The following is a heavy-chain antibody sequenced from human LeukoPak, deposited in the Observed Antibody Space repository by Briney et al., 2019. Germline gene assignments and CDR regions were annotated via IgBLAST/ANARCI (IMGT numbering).Heavy chain of an antibody. D-gene: IGHD6-13*01. Sequence: SETLSLTCTVSGGSISSSSYYWGWIRQPPGKGLEWIGSIYYSGSTYYNPSLKSRATISVDTSKNQFALKLRSVTAADTAVYYCARLGGSTWISEYWGQGTLVTVSS. V-gene: IGHV4-39*01. J-gene: IGHJ4*02. CDR1: GGSISSSSYY. CDR2: IYYSGST. CDR3: ARLGGSTWISEY.